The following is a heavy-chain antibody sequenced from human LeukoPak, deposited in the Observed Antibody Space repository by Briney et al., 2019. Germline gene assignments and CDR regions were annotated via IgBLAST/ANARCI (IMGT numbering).Heavy chain of an antibody. CDR3: ARDMPAAY. CDR1: GFTFSSYT. CDR2: ISSTSGTI. J-gene: IGHJ4*02. V-gene: IGHV3-48*01. D-gene: IGHD2-2*01. Sequence: GGSLRLSCAASGFTFSSYTMSWVRQAPGKGLEWVSYISSTSGTIFYADSVKGRFTISRDNAKSSLYLQMNGLRAEDVAVYYCARDMPAAYWGQGTLVTVSS.